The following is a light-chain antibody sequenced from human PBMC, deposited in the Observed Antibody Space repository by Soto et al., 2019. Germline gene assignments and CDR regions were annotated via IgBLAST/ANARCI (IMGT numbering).Light chain of an antibody. V-gene: IGLV2-11*01. CDR2: DVS. J-gene: IGLJ1*01. CDR3: CSYAGSYTGV. CDR1: SSDVGGYNY. Sequence: QSALTQSPSASGSPGQSVTISCTGTSSDVGGYNYVSWYQQHPGKAPKLMIYDVSKRPSGVPDRFSGSKSGNTASLTISGLQAEDEADYYCCSYAGSYTGVFGTGTKLTVL.